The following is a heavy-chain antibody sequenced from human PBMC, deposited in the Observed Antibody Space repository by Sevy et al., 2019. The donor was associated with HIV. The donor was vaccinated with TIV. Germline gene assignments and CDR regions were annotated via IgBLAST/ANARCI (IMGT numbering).Heavy chain of an antibody. J-gene: IGHJ6*02. CDR3: AKEPRGYSYGASYYYGMDV. Sequence: GGSLRLSCAASGFIFSSYGMHWVRQAPGKGLEWVAFIRYDGSNKYYADSVKGRFTISRDNSKNTLYLQMNSLRAEDTAVYYCAKEPRGYSYGASYYYGMDVWGQGTTVTVSS. D-gene: IGHD5-18*01. CDR2: IRYDGSNK. CDR1: GFIFSSYG. V-gene: IGHV3-30*02.